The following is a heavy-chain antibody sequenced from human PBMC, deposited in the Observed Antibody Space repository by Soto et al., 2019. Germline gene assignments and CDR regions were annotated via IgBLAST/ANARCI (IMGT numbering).Heavy chain of an antibody. Sequence: LSLTCTVSGGSISSGGYYWTWIRQHPGKGLEWIAYIYHSGYTFYNPSLKSRFTMSVDTPKNQFSLKLRSVTAADTAVYYCAKWEGLGSDYYYYAMDVWGQGTTVTVSS. D-gene: IGHD1-26*01. CDR1: GGSISSGGYY. CDR3: AKWEGLGSDYYYYAMDV. V-gene: IGHV4-31*03. J-gene: IGHJ6*02. CDR2: IYHSGYT.